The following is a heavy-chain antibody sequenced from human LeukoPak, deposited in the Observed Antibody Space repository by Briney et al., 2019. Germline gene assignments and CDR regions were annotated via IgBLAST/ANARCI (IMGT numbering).Heavy chain of an antibody. Sequence: GEFLKISCEASGFTFTDYWIAWVRQMPGKGLEWVGIIYTGDSETRYSPSFQGHVTISADKSISTAYLQWSRLRASDTAMYYCARHRDASTYEDFWGQGTLVTVSS. CDR1: GFTFTDYW. D-gene: IGHD5-24*01. CDR3: ARHRDASTYEDF. V-gene: IGHV5-51*01. CDR2: IYTGDSET. J-gene: IGHJ4*02.